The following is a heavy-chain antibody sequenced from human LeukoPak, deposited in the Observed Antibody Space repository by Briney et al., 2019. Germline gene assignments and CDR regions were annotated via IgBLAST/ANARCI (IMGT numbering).Heavy chain of an antibody. CDR3: ARSQGYSYGSSY. V-gene: IGHV1-69*13. CDR2: IVPILGTA. J-gene: IGHJ4*02. Sequence: SVKVSCKASGGTFSSYAIHWVRQAPGQGLEWMGGIVPILGTANYAQKFQGRVTITADDSTGTAYMELTSLRSADTAVYYCARSQGYSYGSSYWGQGTLVTVSS. CDR1: GGTFSSYA. D-gene: IGHD5-18*01.